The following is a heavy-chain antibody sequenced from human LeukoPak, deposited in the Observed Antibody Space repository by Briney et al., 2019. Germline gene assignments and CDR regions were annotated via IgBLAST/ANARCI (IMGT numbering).Heavy chain of an antibody. V-gene: IGHV3-9*01. Sequence: GGSLRLSCAASGFTFDDYAMHWVRQAPGKGLEWVSGISWNSGSIGYVDSVKGRFTISRDNAKNTLYLQMNTLRVEDTAVYYCARGYYDSSGYYYYYMDVWGKGTTVTVSS. CDR2: ISWNSGSI. CDR3: ARGYYDSSGYYYYYMDV. D-gene: IGHD3-22*01. J-gene: IGHJ6*03. CDR1: GFTFDDYA.